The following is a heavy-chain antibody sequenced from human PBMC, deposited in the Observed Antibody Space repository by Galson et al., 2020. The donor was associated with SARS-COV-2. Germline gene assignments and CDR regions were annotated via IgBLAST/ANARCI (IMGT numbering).Heavy chain of an antibody. CDR1: GFTFSNHA. J-gene: IGHJ4*02. Sequence: GGFLRLSCAASGFTFSNHAIHWVRQAPGKGLEWVAQIFYDGSDKYYRDSVKGRFTISRDSSKNTVFLQMNNLRADDTAVYYCARDGQSSSGWAFDYWGQGTLVTVSS. V-gene: IGHV3-33*01. CDR3: ARDGQSSSGWAFDY. D-gene: IGHD6-19*01. CDR2: IFYDGSDK.